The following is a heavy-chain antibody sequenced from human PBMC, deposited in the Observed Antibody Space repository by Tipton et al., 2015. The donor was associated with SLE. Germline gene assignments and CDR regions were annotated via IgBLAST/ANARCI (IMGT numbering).Heavy chain of an antibody. CDR1: GFTFSSYA. D-gene: IGHD4-11*01. CDR2: ISYDGSNK. CDR3: ARCYSNYEYFQH. J-gene: IGHJ1*01. V-gene: IGHV3-30*14. Sequence: SLRLSCAASGFTFSSYAMHWVRQAPGKGLEWVAVISYDGSNKYYADSVKGRFTISRDNSKNTLYLQMNSLRAEDTAVYYCARCYSNYEYFQHWGQGTLVTVSS.